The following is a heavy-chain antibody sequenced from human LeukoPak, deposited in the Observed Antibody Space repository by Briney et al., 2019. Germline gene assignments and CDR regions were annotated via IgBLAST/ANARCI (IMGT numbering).Heavy chain of an antibody. J-gene: IGHJ4*02. D-gene: IGHD2-2*01. CDR1: RYTFPSYY. Sequence: WASVPVSCKASRYTFPSYYMHWVRPAPGQGLEWMGIINPSGGSTSYAQKFQGRVTMNRDTSTSKVHMELSSLISEDTAVYYCARAGYCSSASGFDYWGQGTLVSVSS. V-gene: IGHV1-46*01. CDR3: ARAGYCSSASGFDY. CDR2: INPSGGST.